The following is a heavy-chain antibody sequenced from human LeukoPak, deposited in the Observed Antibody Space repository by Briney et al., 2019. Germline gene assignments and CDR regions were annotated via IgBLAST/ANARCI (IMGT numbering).Heavy chain of an antibody. V-gene: IGHV3-30*04. D-gene: IGHD1-26*01. Sequence: GRSLRLSCAASGFTFSSYAMHWVRQAPGKGLEWVAVISYDGSNKFYADSVKGRFTISRDNSKNTLYLQMNSLRAEDTAVYYCAKGDVGYVDYWGQGTLVTVSS. CDR3: AKGDVGYVDY. CDR1: GFTFSSYA. CDR2: ISYDGSNK. J-gene: IGHJ4*02.